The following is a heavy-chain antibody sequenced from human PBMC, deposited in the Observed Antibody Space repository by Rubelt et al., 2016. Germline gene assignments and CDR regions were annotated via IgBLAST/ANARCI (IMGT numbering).Heavy chain of an antibody. J-gene: IGHJ4*02. CDR1: AFSFPDHY. V-gene: IGHV3-11*06. CDR3: ARNLWGSGSYYMYDY. D-gene: IGHD3-10*01. CDR2: IIHTSSYI. Sequence: GGSLRLSCAVSAFSFPDHYMSWFRQAPGKGLEWVSYIIHTSSYIDYTDSVTGRLAISRDNAKKVLYLQMHSLRVEDTAVYYCARNLWGSGSYYMYDYWGQGTLVTVSS.